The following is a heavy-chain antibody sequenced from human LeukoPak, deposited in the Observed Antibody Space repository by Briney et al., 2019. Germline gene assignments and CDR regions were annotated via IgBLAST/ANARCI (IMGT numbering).Heavy chain of an antibody. CDR2: IYYSGST. J-gene: IGHJ6*02. Sequence: SETLSLTCTVSGGSVSSSSYYWGWIRQPPGEGLEWIGSIYYSGSTNYNPSLKSRVTISVDTSKNQFSLKLSSVTAADTAVYYCARDFWQPCYYYGMDVWGQGTTVTVSS. CDR1: GGSVSSSSYY. D-gene: IGHD3-3*01. CDR3: ARDFWQPCYYYGMDV. V-gene: IGHV4-39*07.